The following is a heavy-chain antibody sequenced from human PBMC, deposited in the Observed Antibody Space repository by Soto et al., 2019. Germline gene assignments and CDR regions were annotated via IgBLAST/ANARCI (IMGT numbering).Heavy chain of an antibody. J-gene: IGHJ5*02. V-gene: IGHV1-8*01. CDR2: MNPNSGNT. D-gene: IGHD6-6*01. CDR1: GYTFTSYD. CDR3: ARGIAARPPFDP. Sequence: GASVNVSCKASGYTFTSYDINWVRQATGQGLEWMGWMNPNSGNTGYAQKFQGRVTMTRNTSISTAYMELSSLRSEDTAVYYCARGIAARPPFDPWGQGTLVTVSS.